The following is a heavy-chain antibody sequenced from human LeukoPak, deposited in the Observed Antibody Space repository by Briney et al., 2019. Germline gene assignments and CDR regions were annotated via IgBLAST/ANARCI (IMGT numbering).Heavy chain of an antibody. CDR1: GYTFTSYA. CDR2: INAGNGNT. Sequence: ASVEVSCTASGYTFTSYAMHWVRQAPGQRLEWMGWINAGNGNTKYSQKFQGRVTITRDTSASTAYMELSSLRSEDTAVYYCARDPLTIFGVVNEYGMDVWGQGTTVTVSS. CDR3: ARDPLTIFGVVNEYGMDV. J-gene: IGHJ6*02. V-gene: IGHV1-3*01. D-gene: IGHD3-3*01.